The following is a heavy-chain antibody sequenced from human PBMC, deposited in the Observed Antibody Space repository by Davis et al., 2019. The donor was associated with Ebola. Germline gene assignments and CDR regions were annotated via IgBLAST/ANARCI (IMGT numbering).Heavy chain of an antibody. CDR2: IWYDGSNK. V-gene: IGHV3-30*02. J-gene: IGHJ6*02. D-gene: IGHD3-3*01. CDR1: GFTFSSYG. Sequence: GESLKISCAASGFTFSSYGMHWVRQAPGKGLEWVAVIWYDGSNKYYADSVKGRFTISRDNSKNTLYLQMNSLRAEDTAVYYCAKDLSGVGYYDFWSGYYTGYYGMDVWGQGTTVTVSS. CDR3: AKDLSGVGYYDFWSGYYTGYYGMDV.